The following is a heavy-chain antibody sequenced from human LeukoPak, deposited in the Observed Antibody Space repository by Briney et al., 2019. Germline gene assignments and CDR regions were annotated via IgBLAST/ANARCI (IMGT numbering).Heavy chain of an antibody. Sequence: EESLKISCKGSGYSFTSYWIGWVRQMPGKGLEWMGIIYPGDSDTRYSPSFQGQVTISADKSISTAYLQWSSLKASDTAMYYCARPGYCSGGSCYPFYDYWGQGTLVTVSS. D-gene: IGHD2-15*01. CDR3: ARPGYCSGGSCYPFYDY. CDR1: GYSFTSYW. V-gene: IGHV5-51*01. CDR2: IYPGDSDT. J-gene: IGHJ4*02.